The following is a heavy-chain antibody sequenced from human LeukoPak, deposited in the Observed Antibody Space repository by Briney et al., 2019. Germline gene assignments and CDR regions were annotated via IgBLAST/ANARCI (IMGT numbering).Heavy chain of an antibody. CDR3: ARGLRDSSSWDAFDI. Sequence: WASVKVSCKASGYTFTSYGISWVRQAPGQGLEWMGWISAYNGNTNYAQKLQGRVTMTRNTSISTAYMELSSLRSEDTAVYYCARGLRDSSSWDAFDIWGQGTMVTVSS. CDR1: GYTFTSYG. CDR2: ISAYNGNT. J-gene: IGHJ3*02. V-gene: IGHV1-18*01. D-gene: IGHD6-13*01.